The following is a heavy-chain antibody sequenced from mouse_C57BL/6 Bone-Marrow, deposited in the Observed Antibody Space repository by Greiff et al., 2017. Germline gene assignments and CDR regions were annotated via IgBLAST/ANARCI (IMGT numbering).Heavy chain of an antibody. CDR1: GFTFSDFY. J-gene: IGHJ1*03. D-gene: IGHD1-1*01. CDR3: ARDALITTVVAHWYIDV. Sequence: EVMLVESGGGLVQSGRSLRLSCATSGFTFSDFYMEWVRQAPGKGLAWIAASRNKANDYTTEYSASVKGRFIVSRDTSQSILSLQMNALRAEDTAIYYWARDALITTVVAHWYIDVWGTGTTVTVSS. CDR2: SRNKANDYTT. V-gene: IGHV7-1*01.